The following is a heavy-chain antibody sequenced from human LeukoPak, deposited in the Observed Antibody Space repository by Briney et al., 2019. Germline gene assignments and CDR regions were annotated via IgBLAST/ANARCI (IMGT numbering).Heavy chain of an antibody. V-gene: IGHV5-51*01. CDR3: ARLSLDGSGSPGAFDI. Sequence: GESLKISCKGSGYTFTNYWIGWVRQMPGKGLEFMGIIYPGDSDTRYSPSFQGQVTISVDKSINTAYLQWSSLKASDSAMYYCARLSLDGSGSPGAFDIWGQGTMVTVSS. J-gene: IGHJ3*02. D-gene: IGHD3-10*01. CDR2: IYPGDSDT. CDR1: GYTFTNYW.